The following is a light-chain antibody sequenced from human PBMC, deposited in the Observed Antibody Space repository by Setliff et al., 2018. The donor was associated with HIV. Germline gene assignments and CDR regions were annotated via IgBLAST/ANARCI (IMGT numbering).Light chain of an antibody. CDR1: SSDVDTYNY. Sequence: QSALTQPRSVSGSPGQSVTISCTGTSSDVDTYNYVSWYQQHPGRAPKLIIYDVTQRPSGVPDRFFGSTSGNTASLTISGLQAEDEADYYCCSYTGSSTQVFGTGTKGTVL. CDR3: CSYTGSSTQV. CDR2: DVT. J-gene: IGLJ1*01. V-gene: IGLV2-11*01.